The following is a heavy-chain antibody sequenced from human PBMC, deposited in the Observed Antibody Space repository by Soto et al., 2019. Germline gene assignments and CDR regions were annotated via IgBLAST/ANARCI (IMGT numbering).Heavy chain of an antibody. J-gene: IGHJ4*02. V-gene: IGHV4-34*01. CDR3: ARDKITGLFDY. CDR2: INHSGST. Sequence: QVQLQQWGAGLLKPSETLSLTCAVYGGSFSGYYWTWIRQPPGTGLEWIGEINHSGSTNYNPSLKSRVTISVDTSKNQFSLKLTSVNAADTAVDYCARDKITGLFDYWGQGTLVTVSS. CDR1: GGSFSGYY. D-gene: IGHD2-8*02.